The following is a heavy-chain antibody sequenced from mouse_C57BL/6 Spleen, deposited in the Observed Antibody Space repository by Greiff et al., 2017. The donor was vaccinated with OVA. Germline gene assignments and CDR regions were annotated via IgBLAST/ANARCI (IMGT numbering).Heavy chain of an antibody. CDR1: GYTFTSYD. D-gene: IGHD1-1*01. V-gene: IGHV1-85*01. CDR2: IYPRDGST. Sequence: VQLQESGPELVKPGASVKLSCKASGYTFTSYDINWVKQRPGQGLEWIGWIYPRDGSTKYNEKFKGKATLTVDTSSSTAYMELHSLTSEDSAVYFCVSRTFDYWGQGTTRTVSS. J-gene: IGHJ2*01. CDR3: VSRTFDY.